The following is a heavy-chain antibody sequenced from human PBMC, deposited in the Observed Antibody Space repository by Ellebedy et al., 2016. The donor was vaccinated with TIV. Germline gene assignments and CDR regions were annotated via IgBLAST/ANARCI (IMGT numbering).Heavy chain of an antibody. CDR1: GFTFSRYW. J-gene: IGHJ5*02. CDR3: AKDPAARQIEPFDP. V-gene: IGHV3-7*03. CDR2: IKQDGSEK. D-gene: IGHD6-6*01. Sequence: GESLKISCAASGFTFSRYWMHWVRQVPGKGLEWVANIKQDGSEKYYVDSVKGRFTISRDNSKNTLYLQMNSLRVEDTAVYYCAKDPAARQIEPFDPWGQGTLVTVSS.